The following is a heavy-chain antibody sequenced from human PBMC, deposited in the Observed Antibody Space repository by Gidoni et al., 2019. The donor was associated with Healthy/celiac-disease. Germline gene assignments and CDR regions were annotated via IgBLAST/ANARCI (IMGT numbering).Heavy chain of an antibody. CDR2: IYYSGST. D-gene: IGHD3-22*01. CDR1: GGSISSSSYY. CDR3: GYSSGYYLGGAFDI. V-gene: IGHV4-39*01. J-gene: IGHJ3*02. Sequence: QLQLQESGPGLVKPSETLSLTCTVSGGSISSSSYYWGWIRQTPGKGLEWIGSIYYSGSTYYTPSPQTRVPISGDTSKNQFSLKLSSLTAADTAVYYRGYSSGYYLGGAFDIWGQGTMVTVSS.